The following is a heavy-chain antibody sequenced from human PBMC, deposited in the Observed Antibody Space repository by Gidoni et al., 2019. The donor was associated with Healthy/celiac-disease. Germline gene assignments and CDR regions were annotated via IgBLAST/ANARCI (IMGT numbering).Heavy chain of an antibody. Sequence: QVQLVQSGAEAKKPGSSVKVSCKASVGTFSSDAISWVRQAPGQGLEWMGGIIPIFGTANYTQKVQGRVTITADESTSTAYMELSSLRSEDTAVYYCAKIPVPTMGNAFDIWGQVTMVTVSS. J-gene: IGHJ3*02. CDR1: VGTFSSDA. V-gene: IGHV1-69*01. CDR3: AKIPVPTMGNAFDI. D-gene: IGHD5-12*01. CDR2: IIPIFGTA.